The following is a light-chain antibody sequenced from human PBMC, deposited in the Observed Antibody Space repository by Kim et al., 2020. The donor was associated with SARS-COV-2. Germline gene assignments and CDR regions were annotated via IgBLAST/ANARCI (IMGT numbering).Light chain of an antibody. J-gene: IGLJ2*01. CDR1: KLGDKY. V-gene: IGLV3-1*01. CDR3: QAWDSSTVV. CDR2: QDN. Sequence: VSPGKTARITGSGDKLGDKYACWYQQKPGQSPVLVIYQDNKRPSGIPGRFSGSNSGNTATLTISGTQAMDEADYYCQAWDSSTVVFGGGTQLTVL.